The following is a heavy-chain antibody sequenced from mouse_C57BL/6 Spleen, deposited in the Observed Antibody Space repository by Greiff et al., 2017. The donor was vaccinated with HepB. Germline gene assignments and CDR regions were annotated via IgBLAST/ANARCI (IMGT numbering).Heavy chain of an antibody. V-gene: IGHV1-42*01. Sequence: VQLKQSGPELVKPGASVKISCKASGYSFTGYYMNWVKQSPEKSLEWIGEINPSTGGTTYNQKFKAKATLTVDKSSSTAYMQLKSLTSEDSAVYYCARWTAGTDYWGQGTTLTVSS. D-gene: IGHD4-1*01. CDR2: INPSTGGT. CDR3: ARWTAGTDY. CDR1: GYSFTGYY. J-gene: IGHJ2*01.